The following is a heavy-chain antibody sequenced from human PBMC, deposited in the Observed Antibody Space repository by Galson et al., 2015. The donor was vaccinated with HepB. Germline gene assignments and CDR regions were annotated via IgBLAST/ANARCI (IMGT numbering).Heavy chain of an antibody. CDR3: AKEDGDYGIDY. CDR1: GFTFSNYA. J-gene: IGHJ4*02. V-gene: IGHV3-23*01. D-gene: IGHD4-17*01. Sequence: SLRLSCAASGFTFSNYAMSWVRQAPGKGRQWVSAITGTGGSTYNADSVKGRFTISRDNSKNTLYLQMNNLRAEDTAIYYCAKEDGDYGIDYWGQGTLVTVSS. CDR2: ITGTGGST.